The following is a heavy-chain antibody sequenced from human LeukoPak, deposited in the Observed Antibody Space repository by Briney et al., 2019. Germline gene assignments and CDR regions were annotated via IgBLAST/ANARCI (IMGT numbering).Heavy chain of an antibody. CDR1: GYTFTSYD. V-gene: IGHV1-8*03. J-gene: IGHJ5*02. CDR3: ARFTGEGNWFAP. Sequence: ASVKVSCKASGYTFTSYDTNWLRQATGQRLEWMGWMNPNSGNTGYAQKFQGRVTITRNTSISTAYMELSSLRSEDTAVYYCARFTGEGNWFAPWGQGTLVTVSS. CDR2: MNPNSGNT. D-gene: IGHD3-10*01.